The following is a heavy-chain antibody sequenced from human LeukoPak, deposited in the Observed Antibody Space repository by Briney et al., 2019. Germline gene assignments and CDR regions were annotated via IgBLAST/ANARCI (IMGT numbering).Heavy chain of an antibody. J-gene: IGHJ5*02. CDR2: INHSGST. V-gene: IGHV4-34*01. CDR3: ARRYDYVWGSYRHNWFDP. CDR1: GGSFSGYY. D-gene: IGHD3-16*02. Sequence: PSETLSLTCAVYGGSFSGYYWSWIRQPPGKGLEWIGEINHSGSTNYNPSLKSRVTISVDTSKNQFSLKLSSVTAADTAVYYCARRYDYVWGSYRHNWFDPWGQGTLVTVSS.